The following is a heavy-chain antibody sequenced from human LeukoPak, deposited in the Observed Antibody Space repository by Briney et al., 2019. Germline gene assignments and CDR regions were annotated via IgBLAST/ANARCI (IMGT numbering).Heavy chain of an antibody. J-gene: IGHJ4*02. CDR2: IYYTGST. Sequence: NPSETLPLTCTVSGGSISSYYWSWIRQPPGKGLEWIGYIYYTGSTNYNPSLKSRVTISVDTSKNQFSLKLSSVTAADTAVYYCAKLTGTHFDYWGRGTLDIVFS. CDR1: GGSISSYY. V-gene: IGHV4-59*01. CDR3: AKLTGTHFDY. D-gene: IGHD7-27*01.